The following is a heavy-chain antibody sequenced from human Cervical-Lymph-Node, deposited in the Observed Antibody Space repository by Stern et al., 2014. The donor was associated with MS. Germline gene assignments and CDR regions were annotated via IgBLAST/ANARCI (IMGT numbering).Heavy chain of an antibody. Sequence: VQLVESGGGLVQPGRSLRLSCAASGFTFDDYAMHWVRQAPGKGLEWVSGISWSSDSVVYADSVKGRFTISRDNAKKSIYLQMNRLRAEDTALYYCAKDINHSSWHPFDYWGQGTLVTVSS. CDR3: AKDINHSSWHPFDY. J-gene: IGHJ4*02. CDR2: ISWSSDSV. D-gene: IGHD6-19*01. CDR1: GFTFDDYA. V-gene: IGHV3-9*01.